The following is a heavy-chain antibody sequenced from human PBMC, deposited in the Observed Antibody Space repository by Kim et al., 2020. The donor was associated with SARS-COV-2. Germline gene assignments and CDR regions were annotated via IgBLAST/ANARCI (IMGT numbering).Heavy chain of an antibody. CDR2: IWYDGSNK. CDR1: GFTFSSYG. V-gene: IGHV3-33*06. Sequence: GGSLRLSCAESGFTFSSYGMHWVRQAPGKGLEWVAVIWYDGSNKYYADSVKGRFTISRDNSKNTLYLQMNSLRAEDTAVYYCAKDWYYYGSGVWDYYGMDVWGQGTTVTVSS. J-gene: IGHJ6*02. CDR3: AKDWYYYGSGVWDYYGMDV. D-gene: IGHD3-10*01.